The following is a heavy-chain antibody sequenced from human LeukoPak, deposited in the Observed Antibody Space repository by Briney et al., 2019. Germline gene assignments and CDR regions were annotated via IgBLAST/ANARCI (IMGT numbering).Heavy chain of an antibody. CDR3: ARKGGSYYDH. V-gene: IGHV1-2*02. CDR1: GYTFTAYY. J-gene: IGHJ4*02. Sequence: ASVKVSCKASGYTFTAYYVFWVRQAPGQGLEWMGWINPNSGGTNYAQKFQGRVTMTRDTSISTAYMELSRLRSDDTAVYYCARKGGSYYDHWGQGTLVTVSS. D-gene: IGHD1-26*01. CDR2: INPNSGGT.